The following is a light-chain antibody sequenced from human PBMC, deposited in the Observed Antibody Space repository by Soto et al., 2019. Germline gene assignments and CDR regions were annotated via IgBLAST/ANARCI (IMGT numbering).Light chain of an antibody. CDR1: SSDVGGYNY. V-gene: IGLV2-14*01. Sequence: QSALTQPASVSGSPGQSITISCTGTSSDVGGYNYVSWYQQHPGKAPKLMIYEVSNRPSGVSNRFSGSKSGNTASLTISVLPAEDEADYYCSSYTSISTLVVFGTGTKLTVL. CDR3: SSYTSISTLVV. CDR2: EVS. J-gene: IGLJ1*01.